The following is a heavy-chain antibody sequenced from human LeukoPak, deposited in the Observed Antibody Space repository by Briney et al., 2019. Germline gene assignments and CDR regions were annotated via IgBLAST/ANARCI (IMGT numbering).Heavy chain of an antibody. CDR3: TTHSADAFDI. J-gene: IGHJ3*02. CDR1: GYTFTSYD. CDR2: MNPNNANT. D-gene: IGHD3-10*01. V-gene: IGHV1-8*01. Sequence: ASVKVSCKASGYTFTSYDINWVRQATGQGLEWMGWMNPNNANTGYTRKFQGRVTMTRNTSISTAYMELSSLRSEDTAVYYCTTHSADAFDIWGQGTMVTVSS.